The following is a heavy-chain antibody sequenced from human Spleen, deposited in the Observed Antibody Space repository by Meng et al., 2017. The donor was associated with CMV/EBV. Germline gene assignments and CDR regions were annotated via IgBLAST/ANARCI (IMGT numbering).Heavy chain of an antibody. CDR3: AKGYRHIDY. CDR1: GVTLRGYG. V-gene: IGHV3-33*06. J-gene: IGHJ4*02. D-gene: IGHD1-14*01. Sequence: LSCAVAGVTLRGYGMHWVRQAAGKGLEWVAVIWYDGSNKDYEDSVKGRFTISRDNSKNTLYLQMNTVRAEDTAVYYCAKGYRHIDYWGQGTLVTVSS. CDR2: IWYDGSNK.